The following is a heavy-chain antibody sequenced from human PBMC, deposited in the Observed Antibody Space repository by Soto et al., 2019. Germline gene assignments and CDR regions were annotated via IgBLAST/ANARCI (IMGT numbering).Heavy chain of an antibody. Sequence: QVQLVQSGAEVKKPGASVKVSCKASGYTFTSYGISWVRQAPGQGLEWMGWISAYNGNTNYAQKLQGRVTMTTDTSTSTAYMELRGLRSDDTAVYYCARGGGLTSDFWSGYPILFYWGQGTLVTVSS. CDR3: ARGGGLTSDFWSGYPILFY. CDR1: GYTFTSYG. V-gene: IGHV1-18*01. J-gene: IGHJ4*02. D-gene: IGHD3-3*01. CDR2: ISAYNGNT.